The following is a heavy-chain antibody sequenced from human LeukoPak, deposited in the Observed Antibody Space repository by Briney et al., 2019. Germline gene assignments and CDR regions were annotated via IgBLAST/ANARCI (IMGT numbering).Heavy chain of an antibody. CDR3: ARGDYYYAMDV. V-gene: IGHV4-59*01. CDR2: IYYSGST. J-gene: IGHJ6*02. CDR1: GGSISSYY. Sequence: SETLSLTCTVSGGSISSYYWSWIRQPPVKGLEWIGYIYYSGSTNYNPSLKSRVTISVDTSKNQFSLKLSSVTAADTAVYYCARGDYYYAMDVWGQGTTVTVSS.